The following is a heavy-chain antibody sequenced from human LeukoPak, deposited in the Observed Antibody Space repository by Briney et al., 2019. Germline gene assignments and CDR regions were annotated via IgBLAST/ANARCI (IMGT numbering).Heavy chain of an antibody. Sequence: GGSLRLSCAASGFTFSSYSMNWVRQAPGKGLEWVSSIISSSSYIYYADSVKGRFTISRDNAKNSLYLQMNSLRAEDTAVYYCARDGSDIVLMDWGQGTLVTVSS. D-gene: IGHD2-8*01. J-gene: IGHJ4*02. V-gene: IGHV3-21*01. CDR3: ARDGSDIVLMD. CDR2: IISSSSYI. CDR1: GFTFSSYS.